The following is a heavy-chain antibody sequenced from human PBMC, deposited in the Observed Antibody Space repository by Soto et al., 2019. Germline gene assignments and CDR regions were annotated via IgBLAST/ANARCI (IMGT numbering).Heavy chain of an antibody. Sequence: PSETLSLTCTVSGVSINNYYWTWIRQPPGKRLEWIGAIYYTGSTTYNPSLKGRVTFSVDTSMNQFSLSLMSVTAADTAVYFCAKVVSGGHLDYWGQGTLVTVSS. CDR2: IYYTGST. CDR3: AKVVSGGHLDY. V-gene: IGHV4-59*01. CDR1: GVSINNYY. J-gene: IGHJ4*02. D-gene: IGHD6-25*01.